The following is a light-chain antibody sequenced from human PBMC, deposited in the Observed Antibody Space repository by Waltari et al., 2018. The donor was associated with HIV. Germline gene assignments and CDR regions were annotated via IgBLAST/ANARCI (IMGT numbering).Light chain of an antibody. CDR3: GTWDNTLSAEV. Sequence: QSVLTQPPSVSAAPGPKVTISCSGRSSNIGDNYVSWYQQLPGTAPKLLIYEDYQRPSGIPDRFSGSKSGTSATLGITELQSGDEAVYYCGTWDNTLSAEVFGGGTKLTVL. CDR1: SSNIGDNY. V-gene: IGLV1-51*02. CDR2: EDY. J-gene: IGLJ2*01.